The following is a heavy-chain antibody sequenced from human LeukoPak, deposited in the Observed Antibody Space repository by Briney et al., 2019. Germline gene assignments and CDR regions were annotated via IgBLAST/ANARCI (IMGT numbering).Heavy chain of an antibody. Sequence: GGSLRLSCAGSGFSFSSYGMHWVRQAPGKGLEWMAFIRSDGSNKYYADSVKGRFTISRDNSKNTLYLQMNSLRAEDTAVYYCARDLYWGQGTLVTVSS. J-gene: IGHJ4*02. CDR1: GFSFSSYG. CDR2: IRSDGSNK. CDR3: ARDLY. V-gene: IGHV3-30*02.